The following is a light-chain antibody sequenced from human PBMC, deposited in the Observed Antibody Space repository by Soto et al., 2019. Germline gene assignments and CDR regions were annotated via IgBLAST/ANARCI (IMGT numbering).Light chain of an antibody. CDR2: GAS. CDR3: QQYNNLPPDT. Sequence: EIILTQSPASLSVSPGERATLSCRASQSVNNNLAWYQQKPGQAPRLLIYGASTRATGIPGRFRGSGSGTDFTLTIATLQSEDFAVYFCQQYNNLPPDTFGQGTQREIK. V-gene: IGKV3-15*01. CDR1: QSVNNN. J-gene: IGKJ2*01.